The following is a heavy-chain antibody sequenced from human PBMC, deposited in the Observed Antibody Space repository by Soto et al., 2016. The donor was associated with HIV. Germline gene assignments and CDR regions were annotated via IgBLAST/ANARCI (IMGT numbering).Heavy chain of an antibody. CDR3: ARDDILDV. D-gene: IGHD3-9*01. J-gene: IGHJ6*04. V-gene: IGHV3-20*04. CDR2: VTWNGGNT. CDR1: GFIFGDFA. Sequence: EVQLVESGGGVVRPGGSLRLSCTASGFIFGDFAMSWVRQAPGMGLEWVCGVTWNGGNTGYADSVKGRFTISRDNAKNSLYLQMNSLRVEDTALYSCARDDILDVWGKGTAVTVSS.